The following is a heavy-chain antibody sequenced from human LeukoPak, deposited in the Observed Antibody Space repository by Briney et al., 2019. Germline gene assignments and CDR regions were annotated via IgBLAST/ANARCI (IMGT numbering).Heavy chain of an antibody. J-gene: IGHJ2*01. CDR2: ISGGGGST. Sequence: GGSLRLSCAASGFTFTSYSMNWVRQAPGKGLEWVPTISGGGGSTYYADSVKGRFTISRDNSKNTLYLQVNSLRAEDTAVYYCAKVSLNLNWYFDLWGRGTLVTVSS. CDR1: GFTFTSYS. D-gene: IGHD1-7*01. CDR3: AKVSLNLNWYFDL. V-gene: IGHV3-23*01.